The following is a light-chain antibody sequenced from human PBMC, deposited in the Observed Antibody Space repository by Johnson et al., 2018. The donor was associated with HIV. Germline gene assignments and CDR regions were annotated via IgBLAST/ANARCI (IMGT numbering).Light chain of an antibody. CDR1: SSNIGNNY. V-gene: IGLV1-51*02. J-gene: IGLJ1*01. Sequence: QSVLTQPPSVSAAPGQKVTISCSGGSSNIGNNYVSWYQQLPRAAPKLLIYENSKRPSGIPDRFSGSKSGTSATLDITGLQTGAEADYYCGTWDNSLSAHFVFGSGTKITVL. CDR2: ENS. CDR3: GTWDNSLSAHFV.